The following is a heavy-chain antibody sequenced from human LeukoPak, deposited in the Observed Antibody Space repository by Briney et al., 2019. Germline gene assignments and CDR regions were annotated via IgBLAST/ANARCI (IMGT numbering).Heavy chain of an antibody. CDR2: IKQDGSEK. J-gene: IGHJ4*02. CDR3: ARYYYDSSGQDY. Sequence: GGSLRLSCAASGFTFDDYGMSWVRQAPGKGLEWVANIKQDGSEKYYVDSVKGRFTISRDNAKNSLYLQMNSLRAEDTAVYYCARYYYDSSGQDYWGQGTLVTVSS. D-gene: IGHD3-22*01. V-gene: IGHV3-7*01. CDR1: GFTFDDYG.